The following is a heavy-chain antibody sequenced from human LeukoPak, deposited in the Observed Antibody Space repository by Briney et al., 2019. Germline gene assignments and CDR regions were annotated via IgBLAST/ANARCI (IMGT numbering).Heavy chain of an antibody. CDR3: ARIVDPYNWFDP. CDR2: IYYSGST. Sequence: SETLSLTCTVSGGSISSSSYYWGWIRQPPGKGLEWIGSIYYSGSTYYNPSLKSRVTMSVDTSNNQFSLKLSSVTAADTAVYYCARIVDPYNWFDPWGQGTLVTVSS. CDR1: GGSISSSSYY. D-gene: IGHD5-12*01. J-gene: IGHJ5*02. V-gene: IGHV4-39*07.